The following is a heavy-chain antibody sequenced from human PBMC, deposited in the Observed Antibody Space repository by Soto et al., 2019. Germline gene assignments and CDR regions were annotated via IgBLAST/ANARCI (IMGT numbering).Heavy chain of an antibody. Sequence: GGSLRLSCAASGFTFSSYAMSWVRQAPGKGLEWVSAISGSGGSTYYADSVKGRFTISRDNSKNTLYLQMNSLRAEDTAVYYCAKGGYCSSTSCPEYYFDYWGQGTLVTVSS. D-gene: IGHD2-2*03. CDR1: GFTFSSYA. J-gene: IGHJ4*02. V-gene: IGHV3-23*01. CDR3: AKGGYCSSTSCPEYYFDY. CDR2: ISGSGGST.